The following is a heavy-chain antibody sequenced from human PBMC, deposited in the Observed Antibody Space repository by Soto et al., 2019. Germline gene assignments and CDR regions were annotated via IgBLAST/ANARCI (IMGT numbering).Heavy chain of an antibody. J-gene: IGHJ3*02. CDR3: ARGGLARQKALGPEGGATAFDI. CDR2: ISSSSSTI. Sequence: GGSLRLSCAASGFTFSSYSMNWVRQAPGKGLEWVSYISSSSSTIYYADSVKGRFTISRDNAKNSLYLQMNSLRDEDTAVYYCARGGLARQKALGPEGGATAFDIWGQGTMVTVSS. D-gene: IGHD1-26*01. V-gene: IGHV3-48*02. CDR1: GFTFSSYS.